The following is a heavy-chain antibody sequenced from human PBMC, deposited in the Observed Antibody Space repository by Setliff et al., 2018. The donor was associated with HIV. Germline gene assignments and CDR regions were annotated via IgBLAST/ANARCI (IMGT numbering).Heavy chain of an antibody. Sequence: GGSLRLSCAASGFPFSTYAMNWVRQAPGKGLEWVSSINGDSTFIYYADSVKGRFTISRDNAKNSLYLQMNSLRAEDTAVYYCARGVATNLDPWGQGSLVTVSS. CDR3: ARGVATNLDP. V-gene: IGHV3-21*01. CDR1: GFPFSTYA. CDR2: INGDSTFI. D-gene: IGHD5-12*01. J-gene: IGHJ5*02.